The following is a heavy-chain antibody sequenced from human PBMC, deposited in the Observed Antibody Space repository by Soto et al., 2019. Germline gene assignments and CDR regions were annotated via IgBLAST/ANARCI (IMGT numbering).Heavy chain of an antibody. CDR3: ARRDKSDSFDY. Sequence: ASVKVSCKASGYTFTDYYIHWVRLAPGQGLDWMGWINPKSGLTSHAQNFRGRVTMTRDTSISTVYMELNRLTSDDRAIYYCARRDKSDSFDYWGQGTQVTVSS. V-gene: IGHV1-2*02. D-gene: IGHD2-21*02. J-gene: IGHJ4*02. CDR2: INPKSGLT. CDR1: GYTFTDYY.